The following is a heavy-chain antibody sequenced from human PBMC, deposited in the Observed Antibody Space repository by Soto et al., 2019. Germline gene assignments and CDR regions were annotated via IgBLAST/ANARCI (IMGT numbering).Heavy chain of an antibody. D-gene: IGHD4-17*01. CDR1: GGTFSSYA. CDR3: ARDRVNGDYVVAEYFQH. CDR2: IIPIFGTA. Sequence: SVKVSCKASGGTFSSYAISWVRHAPGQGLEWMGGIIPIFGTANYAQKFQGRVTITADESTSTAYMELSSLRSEDTAVYYCARDRVNGDYVVAEYFQHWGQGTLVTVSS. J-gene: IGHJ1*01. V-gene: IGHV1-69*13.